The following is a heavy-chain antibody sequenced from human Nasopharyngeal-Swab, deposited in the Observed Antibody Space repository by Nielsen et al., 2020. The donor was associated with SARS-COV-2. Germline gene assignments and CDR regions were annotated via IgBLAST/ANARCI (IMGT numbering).Heavy chain of an antibody. J-gene: IGHJ4*02. CDR1: GSSISNYY. CDR2: MSYSGST. CDR3: ARHDFNNYNINY. D-gene: IGHD4-11*01. Sequence: SETLSLTCTVYGSSISNYYWSWIRQPPGKGLEWIGYMSYSGSTNYNPSLKSRVTLSLDTSKNQVSLKLNSVTAADTAVYYCARHDFNNYNINYWGQGTLVTVSS. V-gene: IGHV4-59*01.